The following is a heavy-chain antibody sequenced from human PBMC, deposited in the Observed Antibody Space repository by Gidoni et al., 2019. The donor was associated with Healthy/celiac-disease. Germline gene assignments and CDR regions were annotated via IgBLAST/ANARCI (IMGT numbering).Heavy chain of an antibody. V-gene: IGHV4-59*01. CDR3: ASGGDLRDAVAFDI. Sequence: QVQLQESGPGLVKPSETLSLTCTVSGGSISSYYWSWIRQPPGKGLEWIGYIYYSGSTNYNPALKSRVTISVDTSKNQFSLKLSSVTAADTAVYYCASGGDLRDAVAFDIWGQGTMVTVSS. J-gene: IGHJ3*02. CDR1: GGSISSYY. CDR2: IYYSGST. D-gene: IGHD2-8*01.